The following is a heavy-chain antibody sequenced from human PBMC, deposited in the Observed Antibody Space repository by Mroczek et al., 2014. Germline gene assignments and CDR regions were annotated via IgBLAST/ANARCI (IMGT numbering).Heavy chain of an antibody. CDR3: ASTYYYDSSGYWDY. Sequence: QVQLQQWGAGLLKPSETLSLTCAVYGGSFSGYYWSWIRQPPGKGLEWIGEINHSGSTNYNPSLKSRVTISVDTSKNQFSLKLSSVTAADTAVYYCASTYYYDSSGYWDYWGQGTLVTVSS. D-gene: IGHD3-22*01. CDR2: INHSGST. J-gene: IGHJ4*02. V-gene: IGHV4-34*01. CDR1: GGSFSGYY.